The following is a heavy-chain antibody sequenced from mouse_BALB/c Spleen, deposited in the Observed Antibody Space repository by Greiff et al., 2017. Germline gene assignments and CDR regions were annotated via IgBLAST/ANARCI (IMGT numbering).Heavy chain of an antibody. Sequence: QVQLKESGAELMKPGASVKISCKATGYTFSSYWIEWVKQRPGHGLEWIGEILPGSGSTNYNEKFKGKATFTADTSSNTAYMQLSSLTSEDSAVYYCARGGNYGNPAWFAYWGQGTLVTVSA. CDR3: ARGGNYGNPAWFAY. V-gene: IGHV1-9*01. CDR2: ILPGSGST. J-gene: IGHJ3*01. CDR1: GYTFSSYW. D-gene: IGHD2-1*01.